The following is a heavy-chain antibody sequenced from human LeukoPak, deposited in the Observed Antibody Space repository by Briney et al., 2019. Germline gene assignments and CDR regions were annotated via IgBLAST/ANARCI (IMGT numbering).Heavy chain of an antibody. J-gene: IGHJ3*02. CDR1: GYTFTSYG. D-gene: IGHD3-3*01. Sequence: GASVKVSCKASGYTFTSYGISWVRQAPGQGLKWMGWINPNSGGTNYAQKFQGRVTMTRDTSISTAYMELSRLRSDDTAVYYCARLTYYDFWSGYNYAFDIWGQGTMVTVSS. V-gene: IGHV1-2*02. CDR3: ARLTYYDFWSGYNYAFDI. CDR2: INPNSGGT.